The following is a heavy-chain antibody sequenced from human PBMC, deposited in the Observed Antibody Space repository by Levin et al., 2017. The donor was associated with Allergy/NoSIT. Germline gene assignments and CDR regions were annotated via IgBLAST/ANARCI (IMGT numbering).Heavy chain of an antibody. CDR3: ARHSFGILTDYYYYYMDV. CDR2: IDPSGSYT. CDR1: GYSFTTYW. D-gene: IGHD3-9*01. V-gene: IGHV5-10-1*01. J-gene: IGHJ6*03. Sequence: GESLKISCKGSGYSFTTYWISWVRQMPGKGLEWMGRIDPSGSYTDYSPSFQGHVTISADKSTSTAYLQWSSLKASDTAMYYCARHSFGILTDYYYYYMDVWGKGTTVAVSS.